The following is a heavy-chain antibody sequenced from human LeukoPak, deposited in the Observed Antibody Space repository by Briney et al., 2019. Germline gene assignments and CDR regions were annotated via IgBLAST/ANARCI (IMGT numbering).Heavy chain of an antibody. CDR2: ISAYNGNT. D-gene: IGHD6-19*01. J-gene: IGHJ4*02. Sequence: ASVKVSCKASGHTFTNYGITWVRQAPGQGLEWMGWISAYNGNTNYAQKFQGRVTMTTDTSTNTVYMELRSLRSDDTAVYYCARDLKRGYSSGRYSWGTGSSNDFWGQGTLVTVSS. CDR3: ARDLKRGYSSGRYSWGTGSSNDF. CDR1: GHTFTNYG. V-gene: IGHV1-18*01.